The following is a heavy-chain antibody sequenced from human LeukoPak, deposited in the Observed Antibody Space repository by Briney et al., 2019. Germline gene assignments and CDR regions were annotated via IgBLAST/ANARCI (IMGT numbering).Heavy chain of an antibody. CDR1: DGAIAGYS. Sequence: SETLSLTCTVSDGAIAGYSWSWIRQAPGKGLEWIGYIYYSGDTNYNPSLKSRVTISVDTSKNQFSLKLSSVTAAGTAVYYCASLGFGELFYFDYWGQGTLVTVSS. V-gene: IGHV4-59*01. D-gene: IGHD3-10*01. J-gene: IGHJ4*02. CDR2: IYYSGDT. CDR3: ASLGFGELFYFDY.